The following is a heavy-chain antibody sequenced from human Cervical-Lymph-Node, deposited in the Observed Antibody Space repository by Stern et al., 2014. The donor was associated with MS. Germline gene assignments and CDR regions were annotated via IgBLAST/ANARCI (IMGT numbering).Heavy chain of an antibody. V-gene: IGHV1-18*01. CDR2: ISAFNGNT. Sequence: VQLVESGAEVKKPGASVKVSCKASGYTFTSYGISWVRQAPGQGLEWMGGISAFNGNTNYAQKLQGRVTMTTDTSTSTAYMELRSLRSDDTAVYYCARGNGRTMVRGVIPLDYWGQGTLVTVSS. J-gene: IGHJ4*02. CDR1: GYTFTSYG. CDR3: ARGNGRTMVRGVIPLDY. D-gene: IGHD3-10*01.